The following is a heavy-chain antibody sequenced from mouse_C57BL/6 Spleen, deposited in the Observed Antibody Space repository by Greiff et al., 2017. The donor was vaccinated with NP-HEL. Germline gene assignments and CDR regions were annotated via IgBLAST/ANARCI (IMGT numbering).Heavy chain of an antibody. CDR3: ASYDYDVGYAMDY. CDR2: ISSGGSYT. J-gene: IGHJ4*01. CDR1: GFTFSSYG. Sequence: EVKLQESGGDLVKPGGPLKLSCAASGFTFSSYGMSWVRQTPDKRLEWVATISSGGSYTYYPDSVKGRFTISRDNAKNTLYLQMSSLKSEDTAMYYCASYDYDVGYAMDYWGQGTSVTVSS. V-gene: IGHV5-6*01. D-gene: IGHD2-4*01.